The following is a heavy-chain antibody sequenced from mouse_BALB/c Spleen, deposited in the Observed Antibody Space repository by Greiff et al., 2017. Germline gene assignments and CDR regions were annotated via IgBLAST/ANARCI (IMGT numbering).Heavy chain of an antibody. CDR2: ISYDGSN. CDR1: GYSITSGYY. Sequence: EVKLMESGPGLVKPSQSLSLTCSVTGYSITSGYYWNWIRQFPGNKLEWMGYISYDGSNNYNPSLKNRISITRDTSKNQFFLKLNSVTTEDTATYYCARGELLRWYFDVWGAGTTVTVSS. CDR3: ARGELLRWYFDV. D-gene: IGHD1-1*01. J-gene: IGHJ1*01. V-gene: IGHV3-6*02.